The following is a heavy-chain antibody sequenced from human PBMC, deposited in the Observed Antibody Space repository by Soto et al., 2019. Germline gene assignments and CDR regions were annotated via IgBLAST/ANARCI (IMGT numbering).Heavy chain of an antibody. V-gene: IGHV1-69*06. CDR1: GDTFSSYA. CDR3: ARGWYYYDSSGHAFDY. Sequence: ASVKVSCKASGDTFSSYAISWVRQAPGQGLGWMGGIIPIFGTANYAQKFKGRVTITADKSTSTAYMELISLRSEDTAMYYCARGWYYYDSSGHAFDYWGQGTQVTVSS. CDR2: IIPIFGTA. D-gene: IGHD3-22*01. J-gene: IGHJ4*02.